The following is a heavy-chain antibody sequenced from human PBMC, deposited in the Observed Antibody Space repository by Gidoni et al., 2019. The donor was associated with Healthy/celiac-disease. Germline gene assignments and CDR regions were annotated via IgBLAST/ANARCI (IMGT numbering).Heavy chain of an antibody. CDR2: ISGSGGST. D-gene: IGHD4-17*01. J-gene: IGHJ3*02. Sequence: ASGFTFSSYAMSWVRQAPGKGLEWVSAISGSGGSTYYADSVKGRFTISRDNSKNTLYLQMNSLRAEDTAVYYCAKDRDRSTVAFDIWGQGTMVTVSS. V-gene: IGHV3-23*01. CDR3: AKDRDRSTVAFDI. CDR1: GFTFSSYA.